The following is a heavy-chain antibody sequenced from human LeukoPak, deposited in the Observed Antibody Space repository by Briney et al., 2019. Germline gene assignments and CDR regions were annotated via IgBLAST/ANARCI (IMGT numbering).Heavy chain of an antibody. CDR2: ILPRDSDT. D-gene: IGHD3-22*01. Sequence: ESLKISCKASGYTFTANWIGWVRQTPGKGLEWMGIILPRDSDTRYSPSFQGQVTISADKSISTAYLQWSSLKASDTAMYYCARHPSSGAYWAAFDNWGQGTLVTVSS. CDR1: GYTFTANW. CDR3: ARHPSSGAYWAAFDN. V-gene: IGHV5-51*01. J-gene: IGHJ4*02.